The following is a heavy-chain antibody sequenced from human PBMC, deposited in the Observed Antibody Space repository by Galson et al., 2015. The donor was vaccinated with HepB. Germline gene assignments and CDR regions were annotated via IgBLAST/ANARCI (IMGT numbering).Heavy chain of an antibody. CDR3: AREPKIYSSSTSYYYYGMDV. V-gene: IGHV1-2*04. CDR2: INPNSGGT. J-gene: IGHJ6*02. CDR1: GYTFTGYY. Sequence: SVKVSCKASGYTFTGYYMHWVRQAPGQGLEWMGWINPNSGGTNYAQKFQGWVTMTRDTSISTAYMELSRLRSDDTAVYYCAREPKIYSSSTSYYYYGMDVWGQGTTVTVSS. D-gene: IGHD6-6*01.